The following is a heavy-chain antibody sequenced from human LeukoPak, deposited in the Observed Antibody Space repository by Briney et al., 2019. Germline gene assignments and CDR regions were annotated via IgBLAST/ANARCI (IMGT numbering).Heavy chain of an antibody. CDR2: ISSDSNYI. V-gene: IGHV3-21*01. Sequence: GGSLRLSCAASGSTFTTYSMNWVRQAPGKGLEWVSSISSDSNYIYYADSLKGRFTISRDNARNSLYLQMISLRVEDTAVYYCARVAFGLYVMDVWGQGTAVTVSS. CDR3: ARVAFGLYVMDV. D-gene: IGHD3/OR15-3a*01. CDR1: GSTFTTYS. J-gene: IGHJ6*02.